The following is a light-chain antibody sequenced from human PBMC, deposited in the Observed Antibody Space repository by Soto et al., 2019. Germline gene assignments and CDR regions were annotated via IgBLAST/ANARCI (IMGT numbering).Light chain of an antibody. V-gene: IGLV7-43*01. CDR3: LLYYDSFQSWA. CDR1: TGAVTSGYY. CDR2: STS. J-gene: IGLJ3*02. Sequence: QAVVTQEPSLTVAPGGTVTLTCASSTGAVTSGYYPNWFQQKPGQAPRPLIYSTSNKHSWTPARFSGSLLGGKAALTLSGVQPEDEADYYCLLYYDSFQSWAFGGGTKVTVL.